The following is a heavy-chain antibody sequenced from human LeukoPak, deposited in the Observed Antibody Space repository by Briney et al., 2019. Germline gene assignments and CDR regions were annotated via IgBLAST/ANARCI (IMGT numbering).Heavy chain of an antibody. J-gene: IGHJ3*02. D-gene: IGHD3-22*01. Sequence: SETLSLTCTVSGGSISSGGYYWSWIRQHPGKGLEWIGYIYYSGSTYYNPSLKSRVTISVDTSKNRFSLKLSSATAADTAVYYCARDSYYDSSTIWGQGTMVTVSS. CDR1: GGSISSGGYY. CDR3: ARDSYYDSSTI. CDR2: IYYSGST. V-gene: IGHV4-31*03.